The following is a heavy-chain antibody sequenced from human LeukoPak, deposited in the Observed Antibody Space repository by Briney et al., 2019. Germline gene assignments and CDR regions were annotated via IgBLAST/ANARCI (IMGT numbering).Heavy chain of an antibody. V-gene: IGHV4-59*11. CDR1: SGSISSHY. D-gene: IGHD2-15*01. J-gene: IGHJ3*02. CDR2: IYYSGST. Sequence: PSETLSLTCTVSSGSISSHYWSWIRQPPGKGLEWIGYIYYSGSTNYNPSLKSRVTISVDTSKNQFSLKLSSVTAADTAVYYCARIGIDDAFDIWGQGTMVTVSS. CDR3: ARIGIDDAFDI.